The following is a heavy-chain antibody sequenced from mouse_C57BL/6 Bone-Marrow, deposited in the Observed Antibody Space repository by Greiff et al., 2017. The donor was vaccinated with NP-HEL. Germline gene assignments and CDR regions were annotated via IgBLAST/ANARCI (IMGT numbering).Heavy chain of an antibody. CDR2: IRSKSNNYAT. CDR3: VRHAGFAY. V-gene: IGHV10-1*01. Sequence: EVKLVESGGGLVQPKGSLKLSCAASGFSFNTYAMNWVRQAPGKGLEWVARIRSKSNNYATYYADSVKDRFTISRDDSESMLYLQMNNLKTEDIAMYYCVRHAGFAYWGQGTLVTVSA. CDR1: GFSFNTYA. J-gene: IGHJ3*01.